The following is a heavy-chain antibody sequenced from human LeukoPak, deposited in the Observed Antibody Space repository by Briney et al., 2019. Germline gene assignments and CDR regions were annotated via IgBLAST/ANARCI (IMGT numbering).Heavy chain of an antibody. J-gene: IGHJ4*02. CDR1: GGSISSGGYY. D-gene: IGHD4-23*01. Sequence: PSETLSLTCTVSGGSISSGGYYWSWIRQHPGKGLEWIGYIYYSGSTNYNPSLKSRVTISVDTSKNQFSLKLSSVTAADTAVYYCARAGVVTSLDYWGQGTLVTVSS. CDR3: ARAGVVTSLDY. CDR2: IYYSGST. V-gene: IGHV4-61*08.